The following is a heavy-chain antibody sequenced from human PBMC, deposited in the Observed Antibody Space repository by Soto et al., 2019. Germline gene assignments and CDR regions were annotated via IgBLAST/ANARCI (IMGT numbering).Heavy chain of an antibody. D-gene: IGHD2-2*01. CDR3: ARTLGYCSSTSCSYYYYYYYMDV. Sequence: SETLSLTCTVSGGSISSYYLSWIRQPPGKGLEWIGYIYYSGSTNYNPSLKSRVTISVDTSKNQFSLKLSSVTAADTAVYYCARTLGYCSSTSCSYYYYYYYMDVWGKGTTVTVSS. CDR2: IYYSGST. V-gene: IGHV4-59*08. CDR1: GGSISSYY. J-gene: IGHJ6*03.